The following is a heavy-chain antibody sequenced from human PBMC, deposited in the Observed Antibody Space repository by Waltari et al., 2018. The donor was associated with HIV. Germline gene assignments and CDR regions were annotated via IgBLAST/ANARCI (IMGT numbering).Heavy chain of an antibody. CDR2: ISGSGGST. CDR1: GFNFSSYS. Sequence: EVQLLESGGGLVQPGGSLRLSCAASGFNFSSYSMSWVRQAPGKGLEWVSAISGSGGSTYYADSVKGRFTISRDNSKNTLYLQMNSLRAEDTAVYYCAKGCTGGSGSPFDYWGQGTLVTVSS. CDR3: AKGCTGGSGSPFDY. D-gene: IGHD6-25*01. V-gene: IGHV3-23*01. J-gene: IGHJ4*02.